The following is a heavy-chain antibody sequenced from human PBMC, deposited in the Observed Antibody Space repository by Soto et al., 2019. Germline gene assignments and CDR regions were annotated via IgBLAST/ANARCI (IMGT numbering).Heavy chain of an antibody. J-gene: IGHJ5*02. Sequence: QVQLQQWGAGLLKPSETLSLTCAVYGGSFSGYCWTRVRQPPGTGWEWIGEINQRGSTNYNAALKSRGTRSLDTSTSQCSLKLTSVTAADTAVYYCARGSVVTPAAIFHRVGDNWFDPWGQGTLVSVSS. CDR2: INQRGST. CDR1: GGSFSGYC. D-gene: IGHD2-2*01. CDR3: ARGSVVTPAAIFHRVGDNWFDP. V-gene: IGHV4-34*02.